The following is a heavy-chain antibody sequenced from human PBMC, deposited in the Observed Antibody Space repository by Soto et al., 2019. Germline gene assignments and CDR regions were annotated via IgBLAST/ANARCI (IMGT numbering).Heavy chain of an antibody. D-gene: IGHD1-26*01. CDR1: GFTFSSYA. V-gene: IGHV3-30*18. CDR3: AKDRVRWELQYYYYYGMDV. Sequence: GGSLRLSCAASGFTFSSYAMHWVRQAPGKGLEWVAVISYDGSNKYYADSVKGRFTISRDNSKNTLYLQMNSLRAEDTAVYYCAKDRVRWELQYYYYYGMDVWGQGTTVTVSS. CDR2: ISYDGSNK. J-gene: IGHJ6*02.